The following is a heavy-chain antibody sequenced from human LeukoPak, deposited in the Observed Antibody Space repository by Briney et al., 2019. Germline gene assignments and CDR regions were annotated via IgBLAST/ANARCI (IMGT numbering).Heavy chain of an antibody. Sequence: GESLKISCQGSGYSFASNWIGWVRPMPGKGLEWMGIIYPGDSDTTYNPSFQGQVTISADKSITTAYLHWSSLKASASAMYYCARVTRVSSGYYPSWFDPWGQGTLVTVSS. CDR3: ARVTRVSSGYYPSWFDP. J-gene: IGHJ5*02. CDR1: GYSFASNW. D-gene: IGHD3-3*01. V-gene: IGHV5-51*01. CDR2: IYPGDSDT.